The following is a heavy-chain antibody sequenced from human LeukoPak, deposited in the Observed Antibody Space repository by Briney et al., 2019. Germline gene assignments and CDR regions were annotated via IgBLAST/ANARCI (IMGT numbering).Heavy chain of an antibody. V-gene: IGHV1-46*01. CDR3: ARDLGVVVPASYNWFDP. J-gene: IGHJ5*02. CDR1: GYTFTSYY. CDR2: INPSGGST. Sequence: GSVKVSCKASGYTFTSYYMHWVRQAPGQGLEWMGIINPSGGSTSYAQKFQGRVTMTRDTSTSTVYMELSSLRSEDTAVYYCARDLGVVVPASYNWFDPWGQGTLVTVSS. D-gene: IGHD2-2*01.